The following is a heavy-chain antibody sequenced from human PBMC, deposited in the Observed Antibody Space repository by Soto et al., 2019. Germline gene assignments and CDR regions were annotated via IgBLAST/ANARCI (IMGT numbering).Heavy chain of an antibody. CDR1: GFSFSTYW. CDR3: VRGCGRPQCPYYFDS. CDR2: IRQDGIEK. V-gene: IGHV3-7*01. J-gene: IGHJ4*02. Sequence: GGSLRLSCAASGFSFSTYWMTWVRQAPGKGLEWVATIRQDGIEKHCVDSVKGRFTISRDNAANSLFLQMDSLGAEDSAIYYFVRGCGRPQCPYYFDSWGRGILVTVSS. D-gene: IGHD2-21*01.